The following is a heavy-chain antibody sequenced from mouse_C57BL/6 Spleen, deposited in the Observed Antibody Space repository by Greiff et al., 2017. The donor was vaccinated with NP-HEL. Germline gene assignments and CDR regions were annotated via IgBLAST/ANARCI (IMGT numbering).Heavy chain of an antibody. CDR3: ARRDDRGYFDV. CDR2: INPNNGGT. D-gene: IGHD3-2*01. V-gene: IGHV1-22*01. CDR1: GYTFTDYN. J-gene: IGHJ1*03. Sequence: EVQLKESGPELVKPGASVKMSCKASGYTFTDYNMHWVKQSHGKSLEWIGYINPNNGGTSYNQKFKGQATLTVNKSSSTAYMELRSLTSEDSAVYYCARRDDRGYFDVWGTGTTVTVSS.